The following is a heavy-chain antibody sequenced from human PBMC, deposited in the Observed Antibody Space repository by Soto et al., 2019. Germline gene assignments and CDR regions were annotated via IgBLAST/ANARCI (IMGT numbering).Heavy chain of an antibody. D-gene: IGHD6-19*01. CDR3: ARWETSSGWNAFDI. J-gene: IGHJ3*02. Sequence: SQTLSLTCAISGDSVSSNSAAWNWIRQSPSRGLEWLGRTYYRSKWYNDYAVSVKSRITINPDTSKNQFSLQLSSVTPEDTAVYYCARWETSSGWNAFDIWGQGTMVTVSS. CDR1: GDSVSSNSAA. CDR2: TYYRSKWYN. V-gene: IGHV6-1*01.